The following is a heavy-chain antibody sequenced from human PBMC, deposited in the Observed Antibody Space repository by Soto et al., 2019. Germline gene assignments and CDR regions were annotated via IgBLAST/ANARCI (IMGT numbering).Heavy chain of an antibody. CDR1: GFTSSSYA. J-gene: IGHJ4*02. V-gene: IGHV3-23*01. Sequence: GGSLRLSCAASGFTSSSYAMSWVRQAPGKGLEWVSAISGSGGSTYYADSVKGRFTISRDNSKNTLYLQMTSLRAEDTAVYYCAKDPGMRDFWSGAISAFDYWGQGTLVTVSS. D-gene: IGHD3-3*01. CDR2: ISGSGGST. CDR3: AKDPGMRDFWSGAISAFDY.